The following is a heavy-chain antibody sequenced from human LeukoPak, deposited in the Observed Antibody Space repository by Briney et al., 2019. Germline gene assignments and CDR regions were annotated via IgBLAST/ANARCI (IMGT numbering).Heavy chain of an antibody. CDR1: GFTFSRYA. CDR2: ISDSGGNT. Sequence: GGSLRLSCAASGFTFSRYAMAWVRLAPGKGLEWVSAISDSGGNTYYADSVKGRFTISRDNSKNTLYLQMNSLRAEDTAVYYCATLRLSDHFDYWGQGTLVTVSS. CDR3: ATLRLSDHFDY. J-gene: IGHJ4*02. D-gene: IGHD2-15*01. V-gene: IGHV3-23*01.